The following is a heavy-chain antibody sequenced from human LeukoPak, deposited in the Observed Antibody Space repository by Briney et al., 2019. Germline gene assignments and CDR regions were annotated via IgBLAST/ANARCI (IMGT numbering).Heavy chain of an antibody. Sequence: NSSETLSLTCTVSGGSISRRGYYWGWIRQPPGKGLDWIGSIYYSGNTYYNPSLKSRVTISVDTSKNQLSLKLTSVTAADTAIYYCGRHYWGTIVTTAWFDPWGQGTLVTVSS. CDR1: GGSISRRGYY. CDR2: IYYSGNT. CDR3: GRHYWGTIVTTAWFDP. D-gene: IGHD4-17*01. J-gene: IGHJ5*02. V-gene: IGHV4-39*01.